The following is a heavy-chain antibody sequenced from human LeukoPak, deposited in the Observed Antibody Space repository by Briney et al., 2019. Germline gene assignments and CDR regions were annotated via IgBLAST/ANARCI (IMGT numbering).Heavy chain of an antibody. CDR2: INHSGST. D-gene: IGHD2-2*01. Sequence: PSETLSLTCAVYGGSFSGYYWSWIRQPPGKGLEWMGEINHSGSTNYNPSLTRRVAISVDASTNWFSLMLIAVTGADTAVYYCARYRYPRYQLPKIGGFWYFDLWGRGTLVTVSS. V-gene: IGHV4-34*01. J-gene: IGHJ2*01. CDR3: ARYRYPRYQLPKIGGFWYFDL. CDR1: GGSFSGYY.